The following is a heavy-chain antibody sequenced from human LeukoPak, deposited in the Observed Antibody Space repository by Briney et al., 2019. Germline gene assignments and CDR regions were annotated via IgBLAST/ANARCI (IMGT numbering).Heavy chain of an antibody. J-gene: IGHJ5*02. CDR3: ARAAAEVSDWFDP. D-gene: IGHD6-13*01. CDR1: GFTFNKYA. CDR2: ISSSSSYI. Sequence: GGSLRLSCAASGFTFNKYAMNWVRQAPGKGLEWVSSISSSSSYIYYADSVKGRFTISRDNAKNSLYLQMNSLRAEDTAVYYCARAAAEVSDWFDPWGQGTLVTVSS. V-gene: IGHV3-21*01.